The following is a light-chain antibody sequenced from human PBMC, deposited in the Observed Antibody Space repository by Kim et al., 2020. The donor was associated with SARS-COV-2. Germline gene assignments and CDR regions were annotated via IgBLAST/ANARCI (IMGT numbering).Light chain of an antibody. Sequence: ATINCKSSQSLLYSSSNKDYLAWYQQKPGQPPKLLISWASTRKSGVPARFSGSGSGTDFTLTISSLQAEDVAIYYCQQFYGTPWTFGQGTKVEIK. CDR1: QSLLYSSSNKDY. CDR3: QQFYGTPWT. J-gene: IGKJ1*01. CDR2: WAS. V-gene: IGKV4-1*01.